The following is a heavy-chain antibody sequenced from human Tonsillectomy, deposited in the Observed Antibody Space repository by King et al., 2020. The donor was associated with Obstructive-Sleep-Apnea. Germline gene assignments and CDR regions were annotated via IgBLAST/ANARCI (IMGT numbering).Heavy chain of an antibody. CDR1: GASISSRTYY. Sequence: QLQESGPGLVKPSETLSLTCTVSGASISSRTYYWGWIRQPPGKGLEWIGTMYHGESFDYNPSLKSRVTISVDTSKNQVSLKLSSVTAADTAVYYCARADLIRFLEWPHYFDYWGQGTLVTVSS. V-gene: IGHV4-39*07. CDR3: ARADLIRFLEWPHYFDY. J-gene: IGHJ4*02. CDR2: MYHGESF. D-gene: IGHD3-3*01.